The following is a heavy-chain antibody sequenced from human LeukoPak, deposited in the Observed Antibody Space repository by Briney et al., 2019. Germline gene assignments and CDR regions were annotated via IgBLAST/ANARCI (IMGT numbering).Heavy chain of an antibody. J-gene: IGHJ3*02. V-gene: IGHV1-46*02. CDR1: GYTFNGYY. CDR2: INPSSGST. D-gene: IGHD5-18*01. Sequence: ASVKVSCKASGYTFNGYYMHWVRQAPGQGLEWMGIINPSSGSTSYAQNFQGRVTMTRDTSTSTVYMELSSLRSEDTAVYYCARNSWIQLWSIWGQGTMVTVSS. CDR3: ARNSWIQLWSI.